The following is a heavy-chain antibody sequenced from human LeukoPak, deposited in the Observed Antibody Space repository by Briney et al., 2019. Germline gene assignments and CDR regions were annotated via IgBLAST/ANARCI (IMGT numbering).Heavy chain of an antibody. CDR3: ARDLSPLDYGGNPGFDY. D-gene: IGHD4-23*01. CDR2: INPSGGST. Sequence: ASVKVSCKASGYTFTSYYMHWVRQAPGQGLEWMGIINPSGGSTSYAQKFQGRVTMTRDTSTSTVYMELSSLRSEDTAVYYCARDLSPLDYGGNPGFDYWGQGTLVTVSS. CDR1: GYTFTSYY. J-gene: IGHJ4*02. V-gene: IGHV1-46*01.